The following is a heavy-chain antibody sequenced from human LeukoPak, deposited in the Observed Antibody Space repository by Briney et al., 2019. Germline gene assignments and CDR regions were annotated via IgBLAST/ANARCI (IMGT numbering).Heavy chain of an antibody. CDR3: ARDVLIAAAGTQLLNY. J-gene: IGHJ4*02. CDR2: IKQDGSEK. CDR1: GFTFGSYW. V-gene: IGHV3-7*05. Sequence: GGSLRLSCAASGFTFGSYWMSWVRQAPGKGLEWVANIKQDGSEKYYVDSVKGRFTISRDNAKNSLYLQMNSLRAEDTAVYYCARDVLIAAAGTQLLNYWGQGTLVSVSS. D-gene: IGHD6-13*01.